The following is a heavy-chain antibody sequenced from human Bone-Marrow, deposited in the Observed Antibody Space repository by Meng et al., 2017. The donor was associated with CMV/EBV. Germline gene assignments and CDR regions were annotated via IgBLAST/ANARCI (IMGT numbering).Heavy chain of an antibody. CDR2: IFHSGST. Sequence: SQTLSLTCEVSGGSISSSNWWSWVRQPPGKGLEWIGEIFHSGSTNYNPSLKNRVTIFVDKSKRHFSLNLISVSAADTAVYYCTRVMPYYYGMDVWGQGTTVTVSS. D-gene: IGHD3-10*01. CDR3: TRVMPYYYGMDV. V-gene: IGHV4-4*02. CDR1: GGSISSSNW. J-gene: IGHJ6*02.